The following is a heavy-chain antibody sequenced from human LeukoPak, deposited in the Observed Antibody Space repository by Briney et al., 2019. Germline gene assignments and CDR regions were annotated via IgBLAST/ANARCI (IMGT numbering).Heavy chain of an antibody. Sequence: TGGSLRLSCAASGFTFSNYAMHWVRQAPGQGLEWLAVISHDGSNEYFADSVKGRFTISRDNSKNTLYLQMNRLRAEDTAVYYCARRDHGDYGEEYWGQGTLVTVSS. V-gene: IGHV3-30*04. CDR1: GFTFSNYA. D-gene: IGHD4-17*01. CDR3: ARRDHGDYGEEY. CDR2: ISHDGSNE. J-gene: IGHJ4*02.